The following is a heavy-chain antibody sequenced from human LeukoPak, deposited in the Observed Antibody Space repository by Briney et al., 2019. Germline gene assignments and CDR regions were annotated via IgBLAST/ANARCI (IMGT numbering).Heavy chain of an antibody. V-gene: IGHV4-61*01. Sequence: TSETLSLTCTVSGGSVSSGSYYWSWIRQPPGKGLEWIGYIYYSGSTNYNPSLKSRVTISVDTSKNQFSLKLSSVTAADTAVYYCARGLTNWAYYYYYGMDVWGQGTTVTVSS. D-gene: IGHD7-27*01. CDR1: GGSVSSGSYY. J-gene: IGHJ6*02. CDR3: ARGLTNWAYYYYYGMDV. CDR2: IYYSGST.